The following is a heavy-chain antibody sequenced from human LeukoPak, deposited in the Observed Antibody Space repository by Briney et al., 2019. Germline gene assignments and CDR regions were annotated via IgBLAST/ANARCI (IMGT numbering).Heavy chain of an antibody. Sequence: ASVKVSCKASGYTFTGYYMHWVRQAPGQGLEWMGWINPNSGGTNYAQKFQGRVTMTRDTSISTAYMELSRLRSDGTAMYYCARAPYSSSPRGDFDYWGQGTLVTVSS. J-gene: IGHJ4*02. CDR2: INPNSGGT. CDR1: GYTFTGYY. CDR3: ARAPYSSSPRGDFDY. V-gene: IGHV1-2*02. D-gene: IGHD6-6*01.